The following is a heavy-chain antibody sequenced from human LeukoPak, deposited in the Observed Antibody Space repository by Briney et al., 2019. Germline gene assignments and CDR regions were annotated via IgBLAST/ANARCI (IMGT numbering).Heavy chain of an antibody. CDR3: AKRSSYSGSLDY. D-gene: IGHD1-26*01. CDR1: GFTFSSYS. CDR2: ISSSSSYI. Sequence: GGSLRLSCAASGFTFSSYSMNWVRQAPGKGLEWVSSISSSSSYIYYADSVKGRFTISRDNSKNTLYLQMDSLRAEDTAVYYCAKRSSYSGSLDYWGQGTLVTVSS. J-gene: IGHJ4*02. V-gene: IGHV3-21*04.